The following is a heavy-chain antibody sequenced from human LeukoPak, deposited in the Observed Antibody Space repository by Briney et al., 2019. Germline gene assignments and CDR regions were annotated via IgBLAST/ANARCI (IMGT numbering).Heavy chain of an antibody. J-gene: IGHJ4*02. CDR2: ISSSSSYI. D-gene: IGHD2-2*01. CDR3: ARSSVVVPAAQDGDDY. Sequence: GGSLRLSCAASGFTFSSYSMNWVRQAPGKGLEWVSSISSSSSYIYYADSVKGRVTISRDNAKNSLYLQMNSLRAEDTAVYYCARSSVVVPAAQDGDDYWGQGTLVTVSS. CDR1: GFTFSSYS. V-gene: IGHV3-21*01.